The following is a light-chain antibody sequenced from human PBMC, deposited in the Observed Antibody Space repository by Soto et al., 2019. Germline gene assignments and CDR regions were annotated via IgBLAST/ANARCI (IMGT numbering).Light chain of an antibody. V-gene: IGKV1-33*01. CDR1: QDIRNN. CDR2: VVS. J-gene: IGKJ4*01. Sequence: DIQMTQSPPSLSASIGDRVTITCQASQDIRNNLNWYQQKPGEAPKLLIYVVSNLQTGVPSRFSGSGSGTDFSFTISSLQPEDIGTYFCQQFESLPLFGGGTTVDIK. CDR3: QQFESLPL.